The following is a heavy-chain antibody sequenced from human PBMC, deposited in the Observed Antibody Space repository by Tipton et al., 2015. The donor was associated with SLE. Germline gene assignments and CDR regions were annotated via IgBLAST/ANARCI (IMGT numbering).Heavy chain of an antibody. CDR2: INPNSGGT. CDR3: ARGGLVGTIFGVVKNYYYGTDV. CDR1: GYTFTGYY. V-gene: IGHV1-2*06. J-gene: IGHJ6*02. D-gene: IGHD3-3*01. Sequence: QSGAEVKKPGASVKVSCKASGYTFTGYYMHWVRQAPGQGLEWMGRINPNSGGTNYAQKFQGRVTMTRDTSISTAYMELSRLRSDDTAVYYCARGGLVGTIFGVVKNYYYGTDVWGQGTTVTVSS.